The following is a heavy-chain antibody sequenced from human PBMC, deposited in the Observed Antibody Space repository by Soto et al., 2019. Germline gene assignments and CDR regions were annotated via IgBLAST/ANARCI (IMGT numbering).Heavy chain of an antibody. V-gene: IGHV1-69*01. Sequence: QVQLVQSGAEVKKPGSSVKVSCKASGGTFSSYAISWVRQAPGQGLEWMGGIIPIFGTANYAQKFQGRVTSTADEYTSTAYMELSSLRSEDTAVYSCAREGTRDGYNNFDYWGQGTLVTVSS. J-gene: IGHJ4*02. CDR3: AREGTRDGYNNFDY. CDR2: IIPIFGTA. CDR1: GGTFSSYA. D-gene: IGHD5-12*01.